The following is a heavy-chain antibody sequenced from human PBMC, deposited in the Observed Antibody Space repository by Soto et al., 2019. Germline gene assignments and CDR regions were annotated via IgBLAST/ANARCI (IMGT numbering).Heavy chain of an antibody. V-gene: IGHV1-18*01. D-gene: IGHD3-22*01. CDR2: ISAYNGNT. J-gene: IGHJ4*02. CDR1: GYTFTSYG. Sequence: ASVKVSCKASGYTFTSYGISWVRQAPGQGLEWMGWISAYNGNTNYAQKLQGRVTMTTDTSTSTAYMELRSLRSDDTAVYYCARGFTVDYYDSSRYYQFFDYWCQETLVTVSS. CDR3: ARGFTVDYYDSSRYYQFFDY.